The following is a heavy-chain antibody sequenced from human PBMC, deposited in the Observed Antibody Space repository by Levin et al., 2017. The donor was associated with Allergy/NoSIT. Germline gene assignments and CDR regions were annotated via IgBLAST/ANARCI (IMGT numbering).Heavy chain of an antibody. V-gene: IGHV3-49*03. CDR2: IRSKAYGGTT. CDR1: GFTFGDYA. J-gene: IGHJ6*02. Sequence: GESLKISCTASGFTFGDYAMSWFRQAPGKGLEWVGFIRSKAYGGTTEYAASVKGRFTISRDDSKSIAYLQMNSLKTEDTAVYYCTRDQRVDYYYYYDGMDVWGQGTTVTVSS. D-gene: IGHD3/OR15-3a*01. CDR3: TRDQRVDYYYYYDGMDV.